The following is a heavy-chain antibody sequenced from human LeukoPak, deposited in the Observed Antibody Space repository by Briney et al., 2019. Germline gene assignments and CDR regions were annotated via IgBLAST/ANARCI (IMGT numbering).Heavy chain of an antibody. D-gene: IGHD6-13*01. CDR3: ATSPRYKQQLGYFDY. CDR1: GLTFSSYA. V-gene: IGHV3-30-3*01. J-gene: IGHJ4*02. Sequence: PGGSLRLSCAASGLTFSSYAMHWVRQATGKGLEWVAVISYDETNKYYADSVKGRFTISRDNSKNTLYLQMNSLRAEDTAVYYCATSPRYKQQLGYFDYWGQGTLVTVSS. CDR2: ISYDETNK.